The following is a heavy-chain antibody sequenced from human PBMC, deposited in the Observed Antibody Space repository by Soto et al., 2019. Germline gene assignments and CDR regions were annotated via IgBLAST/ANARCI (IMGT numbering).Heavy chain of an antibody. CDR1: GFTFDDYA. CDR3: AKDMGFSPLYYSYVGLDF. J-gene: IGHJ6*02. CDR2: ISWDGYSK. Sequence: EVQLVESGGVVVQPGGSLRLSCAASGFTFDDYAMHWVRQAPGKGPEWVSLISWDGYSKYYGDSVKGRFTISRDNSINSLYLQMNCLRPYDTALYYCAKDMGFSPLYYSYVGLDFWCQETTVTVSS. D-gene: IGHD3-16*01. V-gene: IGHV3-43D*04.